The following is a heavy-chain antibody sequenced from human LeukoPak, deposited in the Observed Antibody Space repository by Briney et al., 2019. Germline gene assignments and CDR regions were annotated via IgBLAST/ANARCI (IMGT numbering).Heavy chain of an antibody. D-gene: IGHD2-2*01. CDR2: ISAYNGNT. J-gene: IGHJ4*02. Sequence: ASVKVAGKASGYTFTSDGISWVRQAPGQGLEWMGWISAYNGNTNYAQKLQGRDTMTTETSTSTAYKELRSLRSDDTAVYYCARAESLGYCSSTSCPYCFDYWGQGTLVTVSS. V-gene: IGHV1-18*01. CDR3: ARAESLGYCSSTSCPYCFDY. CDR1: GYTFTSDG.